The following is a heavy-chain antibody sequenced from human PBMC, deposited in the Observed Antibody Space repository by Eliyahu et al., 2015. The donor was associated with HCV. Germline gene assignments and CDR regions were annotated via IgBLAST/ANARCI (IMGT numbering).Heavy chain of an antibody. CDR1: GGSIXTYY. J-gene: IGHJ5*02. V-gene: IGHV4-59*01. CDR2: IHYSGST. Sequence: QVQLQESGPGLVKPSETLSLTCTVSGGSIXTYYWSWIRQPPGKGLEWIGYIHYSGSTNYTPSLKSRVTISVDTSKNQFSLNLTSVTAADTAMYYCASGGGGIAVTGTGGWFDPWGQGTLVTVSS. D-gene: IGHD6-19*01. CDR3: ASGGGGIAVTGTGGWFDP.